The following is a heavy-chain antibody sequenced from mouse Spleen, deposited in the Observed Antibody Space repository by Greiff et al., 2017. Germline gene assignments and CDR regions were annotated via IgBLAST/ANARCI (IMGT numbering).Heavy chain of an antibody. CDR2: IDPSDSYT. V-gene: IGHV1-69*01. CDR1: GYTFTSYW. Sequence: QVQLQQPGAELVMPGASVKLSCKASGYTFTSYWMHWVKQRPGQGLEWIGEIDPSDSYTNYNQKFKGKATLTVDKSSSTAYMQLSSLTSEDSAVYYCARLRDYLDYWGQGTTLTVSS. J-gene: IGHJ2*01. CDR3: ARLRDYLDY.